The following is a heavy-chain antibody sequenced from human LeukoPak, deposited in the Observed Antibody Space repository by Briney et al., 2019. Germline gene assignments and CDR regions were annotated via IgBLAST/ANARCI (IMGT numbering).Heavy chain of an antibody. CDR3: ARDYEAGCTSTTCYDRFDY. J-gene: IGHJ4*02. Sequence: GGSLRLSCVASGFTFRGYWMSWVRQAPGKGLEWVANIKHDGSEKYYVDSVKGRFTISRDNAKNSLYLQMNSLRAEDTAVYYCARDYEAGCTSTTCYDRFDYWGQGTLVTVSS. CDR2: IKHDGSEK. CDR1: GFTFRGYW. D-gene: IGHD2-2*01. V-gene: IGHV3-7*01.